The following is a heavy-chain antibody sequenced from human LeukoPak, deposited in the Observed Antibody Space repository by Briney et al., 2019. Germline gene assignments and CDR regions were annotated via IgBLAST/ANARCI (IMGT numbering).Heavy chain of an antibody. V-gene: IGHV3-21*01. Sequence: GGSLRLSCAASEFTFSSYSMNWGRQAPGKGLEWVSSISSSGSYIYYADSVKGRFTISRENAKNSLYLQMSSLRAEDTAVYCCAREVGVVPGANHYYYYGMDVWGQGTTVTVSS. D-gene: IGHD4/OR15-4a*01. CDR2: ISSSGSYI. CDR3: AREVGVVPGANHYYYYGMDV. J-gene: IGHJ6*02. CDR1: EFTFSSYS.